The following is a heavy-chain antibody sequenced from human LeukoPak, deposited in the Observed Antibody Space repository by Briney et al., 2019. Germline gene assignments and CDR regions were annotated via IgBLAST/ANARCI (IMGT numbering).Heavy chain of an antibody. CDR2: ISWNSGSI. V-gene: IGHV3-9*01. Sequence: PGRSLRLSCAASGFTFDDYAMHWVRQAPGKGLEWVSGISWNSGSIGYADSVKGRFTISRDNAKNSLYLQMNSLRAEDTALYYCAKDLGRWLQLLPFDYWGQGTLVTVSS. CDR3: AKDLGRWLQLLPFDY. J-gene: IGHJ4*02. D-gene: IGHD5-24*01. CDR1: GFTFDDYA.